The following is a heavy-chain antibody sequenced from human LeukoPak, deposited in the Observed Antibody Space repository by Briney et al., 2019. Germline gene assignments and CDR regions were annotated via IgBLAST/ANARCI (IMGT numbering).Heavy chain of an antibody. J-gene: IGHJ4*02. CDR2: IFPSGGEI. CDR3: ATYRRVLLPFES. D-gene: IGHD2-8*02. Sequence: GGSLRLSCAASGFTFSTFAMIWVRQPPGKGLEWVSSIFPSGGEIHYADSVRGRFTISRDNSKSTLSLQMNSLRAEDTAVYYCATYRRVLLPFESWGQGTLVTVSS. V-gene: IGHV3-23*01. CDR1: GFTFSTFA.